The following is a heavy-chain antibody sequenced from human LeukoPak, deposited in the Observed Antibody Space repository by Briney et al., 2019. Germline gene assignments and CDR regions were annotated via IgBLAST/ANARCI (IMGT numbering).Heavy chain of an antibody. Sequence: SETLSLTCAVCGGSCSGYYWSWIRQPPGKGLEWIGEINHSGSTNYNPSLKSRVTISVDTSKNQFSLKLSSVTAADTAVYYCASGGNSRDYWGQGTLVTVSS. V-gene: IGHV4-34*01. J-gene: IGHJ4*02. D-gene: IGHD4-23*01. CDR3: ASGGNSRDY. CDR1: GGSCSGYY. CDR2: INHSGST.